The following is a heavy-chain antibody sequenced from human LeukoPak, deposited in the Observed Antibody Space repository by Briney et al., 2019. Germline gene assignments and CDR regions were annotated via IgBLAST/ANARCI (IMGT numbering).Heavy chain of an antibody. CDR2: INHSGST. Sequence: SETLSLTCAVYGGSFSGYYWSWIRQPPGKGLEWIGEINHSGSTNYNPSLKSRVTISVDTSKNQFSLKLSSVTAADAAVYYCARGRKSSGWNGGLDFDYWGQGTLVNVSS. CDR3: ARGRKSSGWNGGLDFDY. CDR1: GGSFSGYY. V-gene: IGHV4-34*01. D-gene: IGHD6-19*01. J-gene: IGHJ4*02.